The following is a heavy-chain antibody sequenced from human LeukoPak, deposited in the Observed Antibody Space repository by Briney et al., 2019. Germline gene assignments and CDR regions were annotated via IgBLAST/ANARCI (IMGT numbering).Heavy chain of an antibody. CDR3: VSGSLQSGYNFDY. CDR1: GFTFSSYA. Sequence: GGSLRLSCAASGFTFSSYAMSWVRQAPGKGLVWVSHIKYDGSATNYADSVKGRFTISRDNAKNTLYLQMNSLRAEDTAVYYCVSGSLQSGYNFDYWGQGALVTVSS. V-gene: IGHV3-74*01. J-gene: IGHJ4*02. CDR2: IKYDGSAT. D-gene: IGHD3-3*01.